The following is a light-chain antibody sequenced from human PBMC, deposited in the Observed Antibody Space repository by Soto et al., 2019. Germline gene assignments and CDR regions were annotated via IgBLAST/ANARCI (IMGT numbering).Light chain of an antibody. V-gene: IGKV1-9*01. Sequence: DIQLTQSPSFLSASVGDRVTITCRASQAISSSLAWYQHNPGKAPKLLIYAASTLQNGVPSSFSGSGSGTELPLTISRLQPEDFATYYCQHLNDYRYTFGQGTKVVLK. CDR1: QAISSS. CDR3: QHLNDYRYT. J-gene: IGKJ2*01. CDR2: AAS.